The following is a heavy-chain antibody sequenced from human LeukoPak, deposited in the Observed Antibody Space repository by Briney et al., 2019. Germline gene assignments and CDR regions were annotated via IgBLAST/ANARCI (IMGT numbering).Heavy chain of an antibody. CDR2: TYYSGRT. CDR3: ARVSSVITTSFDY. J-gene: IGHJ4*02. Sequence: PSETLSLTCTVSGVSMTYYYWGWVRQPPGKALEWIGYTYYSGRTNYNPSLKGRVSISVDRSRSSNQFSLTLSSVTAADTAVYYCARVSSVITTSFDYWGQGILVTVSS. CDR1: GVSMTYYY. V-gene: IGHV4-59*01. D-gene: IGHD3-22*01.